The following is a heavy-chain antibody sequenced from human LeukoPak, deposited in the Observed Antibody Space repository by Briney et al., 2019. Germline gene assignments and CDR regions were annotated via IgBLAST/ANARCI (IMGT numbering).Heavy chain of an antibody. V-gene: IGHV4-30-2*01. CDR2: IYHSGST. J-gene: IGHJ3*02. D-gene: IGHD1-26*01. Sequence: SQTLSLTCAVSGGSISSGGYCWSWIRQPPGKGLEWIGYIYHSGSTYYNPSLKSRVTISVDRSKNQFSLKLSSVTAADTAVYYCARVLVGYYNAFDIWGQGTMVTVSS. CDR3: ARVLVGYYNAFDI. CDR1: GGSISSGGYC.